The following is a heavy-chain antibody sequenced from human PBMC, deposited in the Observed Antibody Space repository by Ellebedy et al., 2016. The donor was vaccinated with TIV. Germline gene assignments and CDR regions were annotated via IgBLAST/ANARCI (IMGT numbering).Heavy chain of an antibody. CDR2: ISSTTAYA. Sequence: GESLKISCAASGFTFSDHTMSWVRQAPGRGLEWVSSISSTTAYAYYGDSVKGRFTVSRDNAKNSLYLQMNSLRAEDTAVYYCAREGDTAMVHGMDVWGQGTTVTVSS. V-gene: IGHV3-21*04. CDR1: GFTFSDHT. D-gene: IGHD5-18*01. J-gene: IGHJ6*02. CDR3: AREGDTAMVHGMDV.